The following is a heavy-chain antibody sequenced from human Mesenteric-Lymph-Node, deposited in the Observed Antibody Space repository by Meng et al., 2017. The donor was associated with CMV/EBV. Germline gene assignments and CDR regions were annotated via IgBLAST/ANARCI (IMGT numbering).Heavy chain of an antibody. CDR3: ARLFLVGATSSGYFDY. CDR1: GYTFTNYH. Sequence: ASVKVSCKASGYTFTNYHIHWLRQAPGHGLEYMGVIYDSGGNTNKEQKFQDRLTIHWDTSTTTVHMELSSLTSEDTAVYYCARLFLVGATSSGYFDYWGQGTLVTVSS. J-gene: IGHJ4*02. CDR2: IYDSGGNT. D-gene: IGHD1-26*01. V-gene: IGHV1-46*01.